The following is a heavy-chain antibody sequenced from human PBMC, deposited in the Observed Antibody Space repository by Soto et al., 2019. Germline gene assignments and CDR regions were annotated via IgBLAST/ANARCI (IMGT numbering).Heavy chain of an antibody. D-gene: IGHD6-19*01. V-gene: IGHV4-59*01. CDR3: ARAVHSSGWYNWFDP. Sequence: SETLSLTCTVSGGSISSYYWSWIRQPPGKGLEWIGYIYYSGSTNYNPSLKSRVTISVDTSKNQFPLKLSSVTAADTAVYYCARAVHSSGWYNWFDPWGQGTLVTVSS. J-gene: IGHJ5*02. CDR2: IYYSGST. CDR1: GGSISSYY.